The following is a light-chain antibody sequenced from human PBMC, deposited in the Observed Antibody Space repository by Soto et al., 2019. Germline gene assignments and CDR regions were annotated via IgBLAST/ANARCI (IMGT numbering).Light chain of an antibody. V-gene: IGKV1-12*01. CDR3: QQANSFPWT. CDR2: ATS. CDR1: QPVTRY. J-gene: IGKJ1*01. Sequence: DIPMTQSPSSVSASVGDRVTISCRASQPVTRYLSWYQQKPGKAPKLLISATSSLHTGVPSRFSGSESETDFTLTINNLQPEDFATYYCQQANSFPWTFGQGTKVEIK.